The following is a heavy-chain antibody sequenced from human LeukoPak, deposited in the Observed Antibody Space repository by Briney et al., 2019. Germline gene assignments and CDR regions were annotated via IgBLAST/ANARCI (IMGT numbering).Heavy chain of an antibody. CDR3: ARGGGYSYGYIDY. V-gene: IGHV3-53*01. CDR1: GFTVSTNY. Sequence: AGGSLRLSCAASGFTVSTNYMSWVRQAPGKGLEWVSVIYSGGSTYYADSVKGRFTVSRDNSKNTLYLQMNSLRVKDTAVYYCARGGGYSYGYIDYWGQGTLVTVSS. D-gene: IGHD5-18*01. J-gene: IGHJ4*02. CDR2: IYSGGST.